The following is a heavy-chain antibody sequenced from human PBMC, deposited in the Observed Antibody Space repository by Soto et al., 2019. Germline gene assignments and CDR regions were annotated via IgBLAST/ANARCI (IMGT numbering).Heavy chain of an antibody. Sequence: VGSLRLSCAASGFTFSSYAMSWVRQAPGKGLEWVSAISGSGGSTYYADSVKGRFTISRDNSKNTLYLQMNSLRVEDTATYYCAGALENPYFYYGLNVWGQGTTVTVSS. J-gene: IGHJ6*02. CDR2: ISGSGGST. D-gene: IGHD1-1*01. CDR1: GFTFSSYA. CDR3: AGALENPYFYYGLNV. V-gene: IGHV3-23*01.